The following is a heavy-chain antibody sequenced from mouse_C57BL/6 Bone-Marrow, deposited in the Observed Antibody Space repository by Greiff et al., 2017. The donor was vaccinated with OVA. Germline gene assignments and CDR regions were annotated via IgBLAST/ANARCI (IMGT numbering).Heavy chain of an antibody. D-gene: IGHD1-1*01. J-gene: IGHJ2*01. Sequence: QVQLQQPGAELVMPGASVKLSCKASGYTFTSYWMHWVKQRPGQGLEWIGEIDPSDSYTNYNQKFKGKSTLTVDKSSSTAYMHLSSLTSEDSAVYYCARLAVPRGYWGQGTTLTVSS. V-gene: IGHV1-69*01. CDR2: IDPSDSYT. CDR1: GYTFTSYW. CDR3: ARLAVPRGY.